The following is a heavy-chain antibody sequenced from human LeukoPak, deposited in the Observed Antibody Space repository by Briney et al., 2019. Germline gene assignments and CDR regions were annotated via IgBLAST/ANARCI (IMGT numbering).Heavy chain of an antibody. J-gene: IGHJ3*02. CDR3: ARDPMIAPVVSDAFDI. Sequence: QPGGSLRLSCAASGFTFSSYWMSWVRQAPGKGLEWVANIKQDGSEKYYVDSVKGRFTISRDNAKNSLYLQMNSLRAEDTAVYYYARDPMIAPVVSDAFDIWGQGTMVTVSS. CDR2: IKQDGSEK. V-gene: IGHV3-7*01. D-gene: IGHD3-22*01. CDR1: GFTFSSYW.